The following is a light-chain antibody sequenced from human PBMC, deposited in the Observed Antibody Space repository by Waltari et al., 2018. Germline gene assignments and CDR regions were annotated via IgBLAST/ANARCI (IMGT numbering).Light chain of an antibody. J-gene: IGLJ3*02. CDR2: DVS. CDR1: GSDVGDFNS. V-gene: IGLV2-11*01. CDR3: CSYAGIWV. Sequence: QSALTQPRPVSGSPGQSVTISCPGTGSDVGDFNSVSWYQQHPGKAPKLVIFDVSKRPSGVPDRFSGSKSGTSASLTVSGLQAEDEADYYCCSYAGIWVFGGGTKLTVL.